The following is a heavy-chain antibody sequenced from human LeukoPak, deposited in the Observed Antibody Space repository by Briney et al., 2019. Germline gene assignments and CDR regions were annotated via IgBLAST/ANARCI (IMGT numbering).Heavy chain of an antibody. J-gene: IGHJ4*02. Sequence: ASVKVSCKASGFTFTISAVQWVRQARGQGLEWIGWIVVGSGNTNYAQKFQERVTINRDMSTSTAYMELSSLRSEDTAVYYCATDDVTTGTKTALGYWGQGTLVTVSS. CDR1: GFTFTISA. V-gene: IGHV1-58*01. D-gene: IGHD1-1*01. CDR3: ATDDVTTGTKTALGY. CDR2: IVVGSGNT.